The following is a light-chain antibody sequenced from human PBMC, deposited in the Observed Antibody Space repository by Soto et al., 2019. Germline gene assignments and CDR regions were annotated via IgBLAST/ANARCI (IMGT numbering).Light chain of an antibody. CDR2: KAS. CDR3: QHHNSYPYT. CDR1: QTISIW. Sequence: DIQMTQSPPTLSASVGDRVTIACRASQTISIWLAWYQQKSGKAPKVLIYKASSLGSGVPSRFSGSGSGTEFTLTISNLQPDYSATYYCQHHNSYPYTFVQGTKFDIK. J-gene: IGKJ2*01. V-gene: IGKV1-5*03.